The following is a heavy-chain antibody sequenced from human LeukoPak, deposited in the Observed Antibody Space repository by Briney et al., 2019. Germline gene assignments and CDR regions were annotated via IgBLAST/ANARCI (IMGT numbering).Heavy chain of an antibody. D-gene: IGHD3-22*01. CDR2: FDPEDGET. J-gene: IGHJ4*02. CDR3: ATDSSGYNSVGDY. CDR1: GYTLTELS. Sequence: ASVTVSCKVSGYTLTELSMHWVRQAPGKGLEWMGGFDPEDGETIYAQKFQGRVTMTEDTSTDTAYMELSSLRSEDTAVYYCATDSSGYNSVGDYWGQGTLVTVSS. V-gene: IGHV1-24*01.